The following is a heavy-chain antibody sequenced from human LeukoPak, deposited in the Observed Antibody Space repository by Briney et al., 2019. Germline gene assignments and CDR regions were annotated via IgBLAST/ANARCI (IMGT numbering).Heavy chain of an antibody. CDR2: IWYDGSNK. CDR1: GFTFSSYG. CDR3: ARDHTAAFLDY. J-gene: IGHJ4*02. D-gene: IGHD5-18*01. V-gene: IGHV3-33*01. Sequence: GGSLRLSCAASGFTFSSYGMHWVRQAPGEGLEWVAVIWYDGSNKYYADSVKGRFTISRDNSKNTLYLQMNSLRAEDTAVYYCARDHTAAFLDYWGQGTLVTVSS.